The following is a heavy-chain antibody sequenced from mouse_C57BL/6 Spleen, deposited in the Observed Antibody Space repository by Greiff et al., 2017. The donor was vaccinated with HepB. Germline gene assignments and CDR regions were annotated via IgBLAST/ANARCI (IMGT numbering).Heavy chain of an antibody. CDR2: INPNNGGT. Sequence: VQLQQSGPELVKPGASVKISCKASGYTFTDYYMNWVKQSHGKSLEWIGDINPNNGGTSYNQKLKGKATLTVDKSSSTAYMELRSLTSEDSAVYYCARWYYGSSYLDYWGKGTTLTVSS. V-gene: IGHV1-26*01. D-gene: IGHD1-1*01. J-gene: IGHJ2*01. CDR1: GYTFTDYY. CDR3: ARWYYGSSYLDY.